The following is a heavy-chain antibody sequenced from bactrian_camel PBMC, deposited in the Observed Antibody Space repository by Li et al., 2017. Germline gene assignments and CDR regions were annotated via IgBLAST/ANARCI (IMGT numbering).Heavy chain of an antibody. V-gene: IGHV3S55*01. D-gene: IGHD1*01. J-gene: IGHJ4*01. CDR1: IYTSNLYC. CDR2: ILSGGST. CDR3: ATQTAAFNGGECYRFQDLAFNY. Sequence: QVQLVESGGGSVQAGGSLRLSCAAPIYTSNLYCMAWFRQAPGKEREGVASILSGGSTSYADSVKGRFTISRDNAKNTLYLQMDVLKPEDTAMYYCATQTAAFNGGECYRFQDLAFNYWGQGTQVTVS.